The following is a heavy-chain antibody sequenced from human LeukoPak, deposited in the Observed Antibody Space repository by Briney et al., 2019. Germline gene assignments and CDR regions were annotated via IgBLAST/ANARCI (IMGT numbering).Heavy chain of an antibody. CDR3: ARISGSYYRHFDY. Sequence: SETLSLTCAVYGGSFSGYYWSWIRQPPGKGLEWIGEINHSGSTNYNPSLKSRVTISVDTSKNQFSLKLSSVTAADTAVYYCARISGSYYRHFDYWGQGTLVTVSS. V-gene: IGHV4-34*01. CDR1: GGSFSGYY. D-gene: IGHD1-26*01. J-gene: IGHJ4*02. CDR2: INHSGST.